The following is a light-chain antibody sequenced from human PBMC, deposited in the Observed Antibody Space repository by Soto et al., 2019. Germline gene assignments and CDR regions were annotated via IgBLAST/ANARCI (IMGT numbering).Light chain of an antibody. CDR3: QEYSATSWT. CDR2: DAS. J-gene: IGKJ1*01. Sequence: DIQMTQSPSILSASVGDRVTLTCRASQDIYRQLAWYQQRPGKAPILLISDASTLESGVPSRFSGSGSGTEFTLTITSLQPDDFVTYYCQEYSATSWTFGQGTKVEVK. CDR1: QDIYRQ. V-gene: IGKV1-5*01.